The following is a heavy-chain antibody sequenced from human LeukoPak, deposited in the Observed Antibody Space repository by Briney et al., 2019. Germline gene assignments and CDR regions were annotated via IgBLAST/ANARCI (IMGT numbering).Heavy chain of an antibody. CDR3: ARFDY. V-gene: IGHV3-33*08. J-gene: IGHJ4*02. CDR1: AFTFSSYW. CDR2: INYDGSNK. Sequence: GGSLRLSCAASAFTFSSYWMSWVRQAPGKGLEWVAVINYDGSNKYYADSVKGRFTISRDNSKNTLYLQMNSLRAEDTAVYYCARFDYWGQGTLVTVSS.